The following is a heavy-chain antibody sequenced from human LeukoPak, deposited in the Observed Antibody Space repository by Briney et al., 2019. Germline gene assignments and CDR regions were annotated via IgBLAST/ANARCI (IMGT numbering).Heavy chain of an antibody. J-gene: IGHJ4*02. Sequence: SEALSLTCTVSGGSISSYYWSWIRQPAGKGLEWIGRIHTSGSTNYNPSLKSRVTMSVDTSKNQFSLKLSSVTAADTAVYYCAGRYYSDPIRNWGQGTLVTVSS. CDR3: AGRYYSDPIRN. D-gene: IGHD3-10*01. V-gene: IGHV4-4*07. CDR2: IHTSGST. CDR1: GGSISSYY.